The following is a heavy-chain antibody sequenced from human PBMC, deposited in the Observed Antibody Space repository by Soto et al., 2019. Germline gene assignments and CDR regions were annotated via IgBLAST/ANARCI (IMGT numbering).Heavy chain of an antibody. Sequence: ASVKVSCKASGYTFTGYYMHWVRQAPGQGLEWMGWINPNSGGTNYAQKFQGWVTMTRDTSISTAYMELSRLRSDDTAVYYCARGTTDAYYYYGMDVWGQGTTVTVSS. V-gene: IGHV1-2*04. CDR1: GYTFTGYY. CDR2: INPNSGGT. J-gene: IGHJ6*02. CDR3: ARGTTDAYYYYGMDV. D-gene: IGHD1-7*01.